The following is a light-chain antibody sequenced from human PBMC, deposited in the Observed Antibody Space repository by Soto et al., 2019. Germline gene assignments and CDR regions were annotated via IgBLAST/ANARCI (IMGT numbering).Light chain of an antibody. CDR1: SSDVGAYNL. Sequence: QYALSAPASVSGSLGRSITISRNGTSSDVGAYNLVSWYQHHPDKAPKLMISEVSNRPSGVSDRFSGSKSGNTASLTISGLQAEDEADYYCASLTTTNFVFGTGTKVTVL. J-gene: IGLJ1*01. CDR2: EVS. CDR3: ASLTTTNFV. V-gene: IGLV2-14*01.